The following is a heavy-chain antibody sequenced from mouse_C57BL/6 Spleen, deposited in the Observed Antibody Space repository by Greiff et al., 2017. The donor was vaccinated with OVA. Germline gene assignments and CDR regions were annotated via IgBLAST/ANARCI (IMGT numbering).Heavy chain of an antibody. V-gene: IGHV5-4*03. J-gene: IGHJ1*03. Sequence: EVNLVESGGGLVKPGGSLKLSCAASGFTFSSYAMSWVRQTPEKRLEWVATISDGGSYTYYPDNVKGRFTISRDNAKNNLYLQMSHLKSEDTAMYYCARAPGYYYGSSSGYFDVWGTGTTVTVSS. D-gene: IGHD1-1*01. CDR3: ARAPGYYYGSSSGYFDV. CDR1: GFTFSSYA. CDR2: ISDGGSYT.